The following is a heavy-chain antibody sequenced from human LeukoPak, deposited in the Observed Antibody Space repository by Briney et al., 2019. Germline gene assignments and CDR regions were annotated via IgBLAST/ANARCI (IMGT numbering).Heavy chain of an antibody. CDR1: GYTLTELS. D-gene: IGHD6-6*01. V-gene: IGHV1-24*01. Sequence: ASVKVSCKVSGYTLTELSMHWVRQAPGKGLEWMGGFDPEDGETIYAQKFQGRVTMTEDTSTDTAYMELSSLRSEDTAVYYCATRRRIAARRVTPSFDCWGQGTLVTVSS. J-gene: IGHJ4*02. CDR2: FDPEDGET. CDR3: ATRRRIAARRVTPSFDC.